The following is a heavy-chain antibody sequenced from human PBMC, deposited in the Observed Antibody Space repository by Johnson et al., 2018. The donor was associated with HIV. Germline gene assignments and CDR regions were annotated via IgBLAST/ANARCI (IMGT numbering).Heavy chain of an antibody. CDR2: ISYDGSNK. V-gene: IGHV3-30-3*01. CDR1: GFTFSSYA. J-gene: IGHJ3*02. D-gene: IGHD1-26*01. Sequence: QVQLVESGGGVVQPGRSLRLSCAASGFTFSSYAMHWVRQAPGKGLEWVAVISYDGSNKYYADSVKGRFTISRDNSKNTLYLQMNSLRAEDTAVYYCARDWEGYAFDIWGQGTMVTVSS. CDR3: ARDWEGYAFDI.